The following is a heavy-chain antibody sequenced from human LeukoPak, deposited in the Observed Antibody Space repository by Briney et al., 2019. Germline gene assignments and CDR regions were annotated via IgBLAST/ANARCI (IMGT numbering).Heavy chain of an antibody. CDR3: ARGEQDMATMSIDY. V-gene: IGHV3-48*01. J-gene: IGHJ4*02. Sequence: GGSLRLSCAASGFTFSNYAMNWDRQAPGKGLEWVSYSSSGSSTIYYTDSVKGRFTISRDNAKNSLYLQMNSLRAEDTAVYYCARGEQDMATMSIDYWGQGTLVTVSS. CDR2: SSSGSSTI. CDR1: GFTFSNYA. D-gene: IGHD5-24*01.